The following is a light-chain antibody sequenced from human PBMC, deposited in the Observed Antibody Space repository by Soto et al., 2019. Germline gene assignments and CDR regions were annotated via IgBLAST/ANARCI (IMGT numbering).Light chain of an antibody. CDR3: YSYAGSHNV. CDR2: EVN. J-gene: IGLJ1*01. Sequence: QSALTQPPSASGSPGQSVTISCTGTSSDVGGYNYVSWYQQHPGRAPRLMIYEVNKRPSGVPDRFSGSKSGDTASLTVSGLQTEDEADYYCYSYAGSHNVFGTVTKVTVL. CDR1: SSDVGGYNY. V-gene: IGLV2-8*01.